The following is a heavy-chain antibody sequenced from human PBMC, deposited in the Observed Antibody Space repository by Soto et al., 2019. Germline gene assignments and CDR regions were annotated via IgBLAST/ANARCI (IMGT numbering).Heavy chain of an antibody. D-gene: IGHD1-1*01. J-gene: IGHJ4*02. V-gene: IGHV1-18*01. Sequence: QVHLVQSGAEVKKPGASVQVSCKASGYTFTSYGITWVRQAPGQGLGWMGWTSAHNGDTDYAQKLQGRVIGTRDTSTSTAYMELRSLRSDDTAVYYCARGRYGDYWGQGALVTVSS. CDR1: GYTFTSYG. CDR2: TSAHNGDT. CDR3: ARGRYGDY.